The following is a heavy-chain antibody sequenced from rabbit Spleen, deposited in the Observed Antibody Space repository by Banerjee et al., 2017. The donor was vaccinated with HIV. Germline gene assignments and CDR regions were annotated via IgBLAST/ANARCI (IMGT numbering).Heavy chain of an antibody. V-gene: IGHV1S45*01. CDR3: ARDLDDVIGWNFGW. CDR2: IDVTSRGSI. D-gene: IGHD4-1*01. CDR1: GLDFSSSYW. Sequence: QEQLVEYGGDLVQPEGSLTLTCKASGLDFSSSYWICWVRQAPGKGLEWIACIDVTSRGSIHYANWAKGRFTFSKTSSTTVTLQMTSVTAADTATYFCARDLDDVIGWNFGWWGPGTLVTVS. J-gene: IGHJ4*01.